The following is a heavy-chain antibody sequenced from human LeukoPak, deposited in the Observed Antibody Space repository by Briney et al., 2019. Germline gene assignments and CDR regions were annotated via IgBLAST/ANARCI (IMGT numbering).Heavy chain of an antibody. Sequence: PSETLSLTCTVSGGSISSGGYYWSWIRQHPGKGLEWIGYVYYSGSTYYNPSLKSRVTISVDTSKNQFSLKLSSVTAADTAVYYCARDGAKWDSSRRPGVFDPWGQGTLVTVSS. CDR2: VYYSGST. J-gene: IGHJ5*02. D-gene: IGHD6-13*01. CDR1: GGSISSGGYY. CDR3: ARDGAKWDSSRRPGVFDP. V-gene: IGHV4-31*03.